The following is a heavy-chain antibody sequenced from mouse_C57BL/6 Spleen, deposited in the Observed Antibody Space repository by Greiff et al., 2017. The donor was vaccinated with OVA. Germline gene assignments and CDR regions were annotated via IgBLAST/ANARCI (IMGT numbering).Heavy chain of an antibody. CDR3: ARLHGGSYFDD. CDR1: GYTFTSYW. V-gene: IGHV1-53*01. CDR2: INPSNGGT. J-gene: IGHJ2*01. Sequence: QVQLQQPGTELVKPGASVKLSCKASGYTFTSYWMHWVKQRPGQGLEWIGNINPSNGGTNYNEKFKSKATLTVDKSSSTAYMQLSSLTVCDSAVYYCARLHGGSYFDDWGQGTTLTVSS.